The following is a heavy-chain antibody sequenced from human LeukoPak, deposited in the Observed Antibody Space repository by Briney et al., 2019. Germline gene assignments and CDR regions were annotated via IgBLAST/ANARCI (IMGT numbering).Heavy chain of an antibody. V-gene: IGHV3-11*06. Sequence: GGSLRLSCAASGFTFSDSYMSWIRQAPGKGLEWVSYIINSGSYTNYADSVKGRFTISRDNAKNSLYLQMNSLRAEDTAVYYCARANYYDISGYDYWGQGTLVTVSS. CDR2: IINSGSYT. CDR3: ARANYYDISGYDY. J-gene: IGHJ4*02. D-gene: IGHD3-22*01. CDR1: GFTFSDSY.